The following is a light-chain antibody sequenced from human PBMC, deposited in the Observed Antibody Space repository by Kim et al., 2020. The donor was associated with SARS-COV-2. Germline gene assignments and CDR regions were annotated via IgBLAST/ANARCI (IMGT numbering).Light chain of an antibody. CDR3: QQYGNSPYT. CDR2: GAY. J-gene: IGKJ2*01. Sequence: LSPGDRATLTCRASPSVSSSYFCCYQHRPDPATRLLIYGAYFRPTGIPDRFSGSWAGTDFTLTISRLVPEDFVVYYCQQYGNSPYTFGQGTKLEI. V-gene: IGKV3-20*01. CDR1: PSVSSSY.